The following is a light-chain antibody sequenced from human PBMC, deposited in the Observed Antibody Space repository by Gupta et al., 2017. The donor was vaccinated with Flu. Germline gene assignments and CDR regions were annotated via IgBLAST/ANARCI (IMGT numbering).Light chain of an antibody. CDR1: SSNIGSNY. V-gene: IGLV1-47*02. CDR3: AAWDDSMSGPV. Sequence: QPVLPQPPPASVTPGQRDPTSCSVSSSNIGSNYVYWYQQHPGTAPKLLIYCDNQRPSGVPDRFSGSKSGTTASLAISGVRSEDEADYYCAAWDDSMSGPVFGGGTKLTVL. CDR2: CDN. J-gene: IGLJ3*02.